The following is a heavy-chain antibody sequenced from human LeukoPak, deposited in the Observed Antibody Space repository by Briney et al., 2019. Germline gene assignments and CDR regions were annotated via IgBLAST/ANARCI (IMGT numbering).Heavy chain of an antibody. CDR1: GFTFSSYE. CDR3: ASGDLTEV. V-gene: IGHV3-21*01. Sequence: GGSLRLSCAASGFTFSSYEMNWVRRAPGKGLEWVSSISSSSSYIYYADSVKGRFTISRDNAKNSLYLQMDSLRAEDTAVYYCASGDLTEVWGQGTLVTVSS. D-gene: IGHD1-14*01. CDR2: ISSSSSYI. J-gene: IGHJ4*02.